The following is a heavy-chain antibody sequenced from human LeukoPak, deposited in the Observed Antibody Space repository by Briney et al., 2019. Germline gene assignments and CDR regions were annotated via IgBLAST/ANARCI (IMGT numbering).Heavy chain of an antibody. V-gene: IGHV3-30*02. D-gene: IGHD6-19*01. CDR1: GFSFSHYP. J-gene: IGHJ4*02. CDR2: IWDDGSYK. CDR3: AGRFSSGEGY. Sequence: GGSLRLSCVASGFSFSHYPMHWVRQAPGKGLGWVAVIWDDGSYKDYGDSVKGRFTISRDNSKNTLYLDMISLRAEDTAVYFCAGRFSSGEGYWGQGTHVTVSS.